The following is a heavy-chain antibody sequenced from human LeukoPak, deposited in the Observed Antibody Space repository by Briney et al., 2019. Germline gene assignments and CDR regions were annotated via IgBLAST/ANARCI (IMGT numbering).Heavy chain of an antibody. CDR1: GFTFSSYA. D-gene: IGHD1-26*01. J-gene: IGHJ3*01. Sequence: GGSLRLSCAASGFTFSSYAMSWVRQAPGKGLEWVSSISGSGGITSYADSVKGRFTISRDNSKNTLSLQMNSLRAEDTAIYYCAKDLRFSGSPRAFDFWGQGTMVTVSS. CDR2: ISGSGGIT. CDR3: AKDLRFSGSPRAFDF. V-gene: IGHV3-23*01.